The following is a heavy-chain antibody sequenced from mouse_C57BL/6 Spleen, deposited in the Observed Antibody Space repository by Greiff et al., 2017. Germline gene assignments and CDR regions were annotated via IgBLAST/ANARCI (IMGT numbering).Heavy chain of an antibody. CDR3: AREETSNYLYFDY. CDR2: IYPRSGNT. D-gene: IGHD2-5*01. Sequence: QVQLQQSGAELARPGASVKLSCKASGYTFTSYGISWVKQRTGQGLEWIGEIYPRSGNTYYNEKFKGKATLTADKSSSTAYMELRSLTSEDSAVYFCAREETSNYLYFDYWGQGTTLTVSS. V-gene: IGHV1-81*01. CDR1: GYTFTSYG. J-gene: IGHJ2*01.